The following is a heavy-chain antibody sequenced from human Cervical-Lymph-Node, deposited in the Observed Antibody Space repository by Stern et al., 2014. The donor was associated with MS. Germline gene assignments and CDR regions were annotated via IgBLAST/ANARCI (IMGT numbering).Heavy chain of an antibody. D-gene: IGHD5-18*01. Sequence: VQLVQSGAEVKKPGASVKVSCKASGYTFTTYDINWVRQAPGQGLEWVGWMNPNSGIAGYAQKFQGRVTMTRDTSINTAYMDLSSLRSEDTAVYYCARGEQLWSWGQGTLVTVSS. CDR2: MNPNSGIA. CDR3: ARGEQLWS. V-gene: IGHV1-8*01. J-gene: IGHJ5*02. CDR1: GYTFTTYD.